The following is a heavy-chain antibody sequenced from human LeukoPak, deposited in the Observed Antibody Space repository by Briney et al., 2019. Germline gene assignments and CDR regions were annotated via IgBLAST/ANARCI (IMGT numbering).Heavy chain of an antibody. CDR3: AKASAMIVVISKHFDY. CDR2: VSSSGST. D-gene: IGHD3-22*01. V-gene: IGHV4-4*07. CDR1: GDSISYFY. Sequence: SETLSLTCSVSGDSISYFYWSWIRQAAGKGLEWIGRVSSSGSTDYNASLKSRVTMSVDTSKNQLSLKVISVTAADTAVYYCAKASAMIVVISKHFDYWGQGTLVTVSS. J-gene: IGHJ4*02.